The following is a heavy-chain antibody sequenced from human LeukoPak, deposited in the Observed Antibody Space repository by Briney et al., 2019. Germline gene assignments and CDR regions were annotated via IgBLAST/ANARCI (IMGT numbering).Heavy chain of an antibody. V-gene: IGHV1-18*01. CDR1: GYTFTSYG. CDR3: ARDHNSRFDP. CDR2: IGASTGDT. Sequence: PRASVNVSCKASGYTFTSYGISWVRQAPGQGLEWLGWIGASTGDTNYTQNLQGRVTLTTDTSTNTAYMALRGLRSDDTAVYYCARDHNSRFDPWGQGTLVTVSS. J-gene: IGHJ5*02.